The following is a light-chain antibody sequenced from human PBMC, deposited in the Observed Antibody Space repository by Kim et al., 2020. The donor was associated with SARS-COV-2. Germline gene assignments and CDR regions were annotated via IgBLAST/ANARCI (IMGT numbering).Light chain of an antibody. V-gene: IGKV3-11*01. CDR1: QTINNH. CDR2: DAS. CDR3: QQHSNSIT. Sequence: EIVLTQSPATLSLSPGERATLSCRASQTINNHLAWYQHKPGQAPRLLIYDASNRASGISARFSGSGSGTDFTLTISSLEPQDFAVYYCQQHSNSITFGQGTRLEIK. J-gene: IGKJ5*01.